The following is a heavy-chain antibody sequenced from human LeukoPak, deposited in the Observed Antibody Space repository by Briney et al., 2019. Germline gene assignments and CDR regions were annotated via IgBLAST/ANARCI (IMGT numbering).Heavy chain of an antibody. D-gene: IGHD2-21*01. CDR2: VSTSGTT. V-gene: IGHV4-4*08. CDR3: ARSELWWFDP. CDR1: GGSISTYY. Sequence: SETLSLTCTVSGGSISTYYWSWIRQPPGKGQEWIGYVSTSGTTNYNPSLASRVTMSLDPSKNQISLKVTSVTAADTAVYYCARSELWWFDPWGQGTLVSVSS. J-gene: IGHJ5*02.